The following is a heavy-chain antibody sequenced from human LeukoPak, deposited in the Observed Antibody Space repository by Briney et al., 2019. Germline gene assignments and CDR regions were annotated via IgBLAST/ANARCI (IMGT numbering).Heavy chain of an antibody. D-gene: IGHD1-26*01. J-gene: IGHJ4*02. CDR3: ARASGSYHQIDY. Sequence: GGSLRLSCAASGFTVSSSYMSWVRQAPGKGLEWVSVIYSGGSTYYADSVKGRFTISRDNSKNTLYLQMNSLRAEDTAVYYCARASGSYHQIDYWGQGTLVTVSS. CDR2: IYSGGST. V-gene: IGHV3-53*01. CDR1: GFTVSSSY.